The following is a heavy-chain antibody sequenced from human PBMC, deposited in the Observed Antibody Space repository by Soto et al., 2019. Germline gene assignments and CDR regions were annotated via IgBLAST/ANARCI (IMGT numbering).Heavy chain of an antibody. Sequence: QVQLQESGPGLVKPSETLSLTCTVSVGSISSYYWSWIRQPPGKGLEWIGYIYYSGSTNYNPTLMTGVTISVHTSKTQFSLKLSSVTAADTAVYFCAREVAGCPSGYWGQGTLVTVSS. J-gene: IGHJ4*02. CDR2: IYYSGST. CDR1: VGSISSYY. CDR3: AREVAGCPSGY. V-gene: IGHV4-59*01. D-gene: IGHD6-19*01.